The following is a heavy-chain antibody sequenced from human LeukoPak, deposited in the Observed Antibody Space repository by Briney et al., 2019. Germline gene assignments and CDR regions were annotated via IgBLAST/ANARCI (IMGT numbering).Heavy chain of an antibody. CDR1: GFTFSSYW. J-gene: IGHJ5*02. Sequence: PGLSLRLSCAASGFTFSSYWMSWVRQAPGKGLEWVANIKQDGSEKYYVDSVKARFTISRDNAKNAQYLQMNSLRAEDTAVYYCARGDCSSISCYHNWFDPWGQGTLVTVSS. V-gene: IGHV3-7*01. CDR2: IKQDGSEK. CDR3: ARGDCSSISCYHNWFDP. D-gene: IGHD2-2*01.